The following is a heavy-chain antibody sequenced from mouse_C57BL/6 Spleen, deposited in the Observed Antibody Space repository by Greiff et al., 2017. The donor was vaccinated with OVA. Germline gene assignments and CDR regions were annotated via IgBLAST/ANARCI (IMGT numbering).Heavy chain of an antibody. V-gene: IGHV1-82*01. Sequence: VMLVESGPELVKPGASVKISCKASGYAFSSSWMNWVKQRPGKGLEWIGRIYPGDGDTNYNVKFKGKATLTADKSSSTAYMQLSSLTSEDFAVYFCARGIITTVVGGYWGQGTTLTVSS. CDR3: ARGIITTVVGGY. D-gene: IGHD1-1*01. CDR1: GYAFSSSW. J-gene: IGHJ2*01. CDR2: IYPGDGDT.